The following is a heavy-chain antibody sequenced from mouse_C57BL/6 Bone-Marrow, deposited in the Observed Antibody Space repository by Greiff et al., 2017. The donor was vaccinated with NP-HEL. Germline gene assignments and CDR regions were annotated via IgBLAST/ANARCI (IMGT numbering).Heavy chain of an antibody. V-gene: IGHV5-16*01. CDR1: GFTFSDYY. CDR3: ARDYGSSHFDY. J-gene: IGHJ2*01. CDR2: INYDGSST. Sequence: DVKLVESEGGLVQPGSSMTLSCTASGFTFSDYYMAWVRQVPEKGLEWVANINYDGSSTYYLDSLKSRFIISRDNAKNILYLQMSSLKSEDTATYYCARDYGSSHFDYWGQGTTLTVSS. D-gene: IGHD1-1*01.